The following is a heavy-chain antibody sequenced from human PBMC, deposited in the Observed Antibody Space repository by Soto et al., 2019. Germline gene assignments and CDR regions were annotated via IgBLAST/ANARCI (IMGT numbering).Heavy chain of an antibody. Sequence: QITLNESGPTQVKPRQTLTLTCTFSGFSLTTSGLGLGWIRQSPGKAPEWLALIYWDDDKRYSPSLKSILTTNKDTSKNQVVLTMADLDPADTATYYCAHRVLRTVFGLVTTTAIYFDFWGQGTPVAVS. CDR2: IYWDDDK. V-gene: IGHV2-5*02. CDR1: GFSLTTSGLG. CDR3: AHRVLRTVFGLVTTTAIYFDF. J-gene: IGHJ4*02. D-gene: IGHD3-3*01.